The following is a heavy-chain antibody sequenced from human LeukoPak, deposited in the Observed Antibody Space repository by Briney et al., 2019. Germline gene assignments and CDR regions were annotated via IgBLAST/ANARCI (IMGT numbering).Heavy chain of an antibody. Sequence: GGSLRLSCAASGFTFSSYWMSWVRQVPGKGLEWVSVIYSGGSTYYADSVKGRFTISRDNAKNSLYLQMNSLRAEDTALYYCAKDVGEQWLVPIDWGQGTLVTVS. CDR1: GFTFSSYW. CDR3: AKDVGEQWLVPID. V-gene: IGHV3-53*05. D-gene: IGHD6-19*01. CDR2: IYSGGST. J-gene: IGHJ4*02.